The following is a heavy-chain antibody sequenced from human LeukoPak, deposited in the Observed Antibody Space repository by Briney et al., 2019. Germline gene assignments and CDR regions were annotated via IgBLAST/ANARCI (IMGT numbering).Heavy chain of an antibody. CDR2: ISGNSIST. J-gene: IGHJ4*02. CDR3: AKESPHFDY. CDR1: GFTFSGYA. V-gene: IGHV3-23*01. Sequence: GGSLRLSCVASGFTFSGYAMSWVRQAPGKGLEWVSVISGNSISTYYADSAKGRFTISRDNSKNTLYLQMNSLRAEDTAVYYCAKESPHFDYWGQGTLVTVSS.